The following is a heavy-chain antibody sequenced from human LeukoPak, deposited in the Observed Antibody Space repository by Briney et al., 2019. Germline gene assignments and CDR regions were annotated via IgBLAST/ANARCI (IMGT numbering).Heavy chain of an antibody. CDR2: IYYSGST. J-gene: IGHJ6*03. Sequence: SETLSLTCTVSGGSISSYYWSWIRQPPGKGLEWIGYIYYSGSTNYNPPLKSRVTISVDTSKNQFSLKLSSVTAADTAVYYCARLVVPAARAYYYYYYMDVWGKGTTVTVSS. D-gene: IGHD2-2*01. V-gene: IGHV4-59*08. CDR1: GGSISSYY. CDR3: ARLVVPAARAYYYYYYMDV.